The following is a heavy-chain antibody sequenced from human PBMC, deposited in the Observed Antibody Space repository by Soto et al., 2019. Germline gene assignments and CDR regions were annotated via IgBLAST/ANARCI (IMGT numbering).Heavy chain of an antibody. Sequence: QVQLLESGPGLVEPSGTLSLNCAVSGGSMRNNDWWSWVRQTPGKGLEWVGEISHYGATTYNPSLKSRPTMSIDTSKNRLSLQVRCLTAADTAIYYRARNGDCASGICYVGWFDPWGQGTLVSVSS. V-gene: IGHV4-4*02. CDR3: ARNGDCASGICYVGWFDP. D-gene: IGHD2-2*01. CDR2: ISHYGAT. J-gene: IGHJ5*02. CDR1: GGSMRNNDW.